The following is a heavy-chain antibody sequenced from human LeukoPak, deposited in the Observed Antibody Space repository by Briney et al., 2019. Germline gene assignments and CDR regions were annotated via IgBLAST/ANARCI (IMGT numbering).Heavy chain of an antibody. J-gene: IGHJ2*01. V-gene: IGHV3-23*01. CDR1: GFNFSSHD. CDR3: AKALNYWYFDL. Sequence: GGSLKPSCATPGFNFSSHDMGWVRQAPGKGLEWVSASGGDGGSTYADSVKGRFTISRDSSKNTLYLQMNSLRAEDTATYYCAKALNYWYFDLWGRGNLVTVSS. CDR2: SGGDGGST.